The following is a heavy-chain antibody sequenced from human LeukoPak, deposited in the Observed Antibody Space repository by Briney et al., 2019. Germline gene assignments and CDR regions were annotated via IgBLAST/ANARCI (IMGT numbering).Heavy chain of an antibody. Sequence: GGSLRLSCAASGFTFSRYAMHWVRQAPGMGLAWVAVISDDGGNEYYLESVKGRFTISRDNSKNTLYLQTNSLRAEDTAVYYCVRNFTITMVRGINLFDPWGQGTLVTVSS. D-gene: IGHD3-10*01. CDR3: VRNFTITMVRGINLFDP. J-gene: IGHJ5*02. CDR2: ISDDGGNE. V-gene: IGHV3-30*04. CDR1: GFTFSRYA.